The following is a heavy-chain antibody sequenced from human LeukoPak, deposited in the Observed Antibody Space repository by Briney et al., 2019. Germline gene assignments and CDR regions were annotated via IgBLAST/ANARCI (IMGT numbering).Heavy chain of an antibody. D-gene: IGHD3-22*01. V-gene: IGHV3-23*01. CDR1: GFTFSSYS. CDR2: ISGSGGST. CDR3: AKGYYYDSSGYYRLGYFDY. Sequence: GGSLRLSCAASGFTFSSYSMSWVRQAPGKGLEWVSAISGSGGSTYYADSVKGRFTISRDNSKNTLYLQMNSLRAEDTAVYYCAKGYYYDSSGYYRLGYFDYWGQGTLVTVSS. J-gene: IGHJ4*02.